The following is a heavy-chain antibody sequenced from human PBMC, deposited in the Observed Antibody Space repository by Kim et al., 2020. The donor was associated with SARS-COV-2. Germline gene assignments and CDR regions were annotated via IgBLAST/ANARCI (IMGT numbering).Heavy chain of an antibody. D-gene: IGHD6-13*01. J-gene: IGHJ4*02. V-gene: IGHV4-31*03. Sequence: SETLSLTCTVSGGSISSGGYYWSWIRQHPGKGLEWIGYIYYSGSTYYNPSLKSRVTISVDASKNQFSLKLSSVTAADTAVYYCASSGYSSSRTHYWGQGTLVTVSS. CDR2: IYYSGST. CDR1: GGSISSGGYY. CDR3: ASSGYSSSRTHY.